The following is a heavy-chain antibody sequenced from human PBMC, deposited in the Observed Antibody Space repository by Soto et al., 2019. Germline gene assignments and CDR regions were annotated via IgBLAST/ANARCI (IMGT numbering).Heavy chain of an antibody. D-gene: IGHD1-7*01. CDR3: ARAGDWNYVQDF. CDR2: INSDGTRI. J-gene: IGHJ4*02. Sequence: GGSLRLSCAASGFTFTNYRIHWVRQAPGKGLVWVARINSDGTRINYADSVKGRFTISRDNAKNTVFLQMNSLRDEDSAVYFCARAGDWNYVQDFWGQGTLVTVS. CDR1: GFTFTNYR. V-gene: IGHV3-74*01.